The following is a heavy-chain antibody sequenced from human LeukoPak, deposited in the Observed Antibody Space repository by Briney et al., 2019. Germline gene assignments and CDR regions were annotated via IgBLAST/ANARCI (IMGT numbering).Heavy chain of an antibody. J-gene: IGHJ6*02. CDR1: GFTFSSYW. D-gene: IGHD3-3*01. CDR3: AKGTDYDFWSGYYRFDYYYGMDV. CDR2: IKQDGSEK. V-gene: IGHV3-7*03. Sequence: GGSLRLSCAASGFTFSSYWMSWVRQAPGKGLEWVANIKQDGSEKYYVDSVKGRFTISRDNAKNSLYLQMNSLRAEDTALYYCAKGTDYDFWSGYYRFDYYYGMDVWGQGTTVTVSS.